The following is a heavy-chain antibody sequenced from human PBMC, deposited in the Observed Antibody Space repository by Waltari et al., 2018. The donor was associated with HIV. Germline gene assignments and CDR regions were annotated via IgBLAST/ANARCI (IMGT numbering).Heavy chain of an antibody. CDR2: IYHSGST. CDR3: ARAGPLDSSGYTGDAFDI. CDR1: GYSISSGYY. V-gene: IGHV4-38-2*02. J-gene: IGHJ3*02. Sequence: QVQLQESGPGLVKPSETLSLTCTVTGYSISSGYYWGWIRTLPGTGLEWIGSIYHSGSTYYNPSLKSRVTISVDTSKNQFSLKLSSVTAADTAVYYCARAGPLDSSGYTGDAFDIWGQGTMVTVSS. D-gene: IGHD3-22*01.